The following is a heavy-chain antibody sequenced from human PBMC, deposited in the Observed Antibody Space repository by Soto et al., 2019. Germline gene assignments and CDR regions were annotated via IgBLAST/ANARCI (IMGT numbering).Heavy chain of an antibody. CDR3: ARDRNLELPGYGMEL. J-gene: IGHJ6*02. Sequence: ASVKVSCKASGYTFTSYGISWVRQAPLQVLEWMGCISAYNGNTNYAQKLQGRVTMTTDTSTSTAYMELRSLRPDDTAVYYCARDRNLELPGYGMELWGQGTTVTLSS. CDR1: GYTFTSYG. D-gene: IGHD1-7*01. V-gene: IGHV1-18*04. CDR2: ISAYNGNT.